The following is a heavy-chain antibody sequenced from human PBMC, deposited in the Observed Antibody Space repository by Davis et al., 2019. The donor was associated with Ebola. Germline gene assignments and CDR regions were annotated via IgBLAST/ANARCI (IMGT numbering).Heavy chain of an antibody. CDR1: GGTFSSYA. D-gene: IGHD3-16*01. V-gene: IGHV1-69*06. J-gene: IGHJ5*02. CDR3: ARGRGLGDNWFDP. CDR2: IIPIFGTA. Sequence: SSVPVSCKASGGTFSSYAISWVRQAPGQGLEWLGGIIPIFGTANYAQKFQGRVTITADKSTSTAYMELSSLRSEDTAVYYCARGRGLGDNWFDPWGQGTLVTVSS.